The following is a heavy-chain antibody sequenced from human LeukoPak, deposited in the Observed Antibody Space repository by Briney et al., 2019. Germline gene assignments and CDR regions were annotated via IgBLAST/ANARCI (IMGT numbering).Heavy chain of an antibody. CDR1: GFTFSRHG. Sequence: GGSLRLSCAASGFTFSRHGMHWVRQAPGKGLEWVAIIGDTGRAKYYADSVEGRFTASRDNSKNTLYLQMNSLRAEDTAVYYCARGVMYDFWSGYYCHWGQGTPVTVSS. V-gene: IGHV3-30*03. CDR2: IGDTGRAK. J-gene: IGHJ4*02. CDR3: ARGVMYDFWSGYYCH. D-gene: IGHD3-3*01.